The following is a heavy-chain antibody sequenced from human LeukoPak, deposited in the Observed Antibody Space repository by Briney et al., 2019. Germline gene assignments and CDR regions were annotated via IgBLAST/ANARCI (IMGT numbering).Heavy chain of an antibody. CDR2: INHSGST. V-gene: IGHV4-34*01. CDR3: ARAVTVMPFDY. D-gene: IGHD3-16*01. Sequence: PSETLSLTCAVYGGSFSGYYWSWIRQPPGKGLEWIGEINHSGSTNYNPSLKSRVTISVDTSKNQFSLKLSSVTAADTAVYYCARAVTVMPFDYWGQGTLVTVSS. J-gene: IGHJ4*02. CDR1: GGSFSGYY.